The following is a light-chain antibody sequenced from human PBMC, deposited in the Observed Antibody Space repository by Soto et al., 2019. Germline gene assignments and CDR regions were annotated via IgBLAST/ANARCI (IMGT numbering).Light chain of an antibody. CDR2: AAS. V-gene: IGKV1-16*02. J-gene: IGKJ2*01. Sequence: DIQMTQSPSSLAASVGDTVTITCRASQDIRIYLAWFQQKPGEAPKSLIYAASNLQNGVPSKFSGSGSGTAFTLTITSLQPEDFATYYCQPYYLYPHTFGQGTQLEIK. CDR3: QPYYLYPHT. CDR1: QDIRIY.